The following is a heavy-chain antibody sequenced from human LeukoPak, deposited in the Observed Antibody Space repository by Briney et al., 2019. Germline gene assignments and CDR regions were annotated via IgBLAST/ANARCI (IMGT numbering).Heavy chain of an antibody. CDR3: AAVLYSSNLAWFDP. CDR1: GYTVPELS. V-gene: IGHV1-24*01. Sequence: ASVKVSCKVSGYTVPELSMNWVRQAPGKGLEWMGGFDFEAGETIYAQKFQGRFTMTEDSSVNIAYMELNSLISEDTAVYYCAAVLYSSNLAWFDPWGQGTLVTISS. CDR2: FDFEAGET. D-gene: IGHD6-13*01. J-gene: IGHJ5*02.